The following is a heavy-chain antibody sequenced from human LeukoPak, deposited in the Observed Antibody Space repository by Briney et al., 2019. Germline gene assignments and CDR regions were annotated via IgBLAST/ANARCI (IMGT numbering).Heavy chain of an antibody. Sequence: SETLSLTCTVSGGSISSYYWSWIRQPPGKRLEWIGNIFYSGSTYYSPSLRSRVTISLDTSRNQFSLKLNSVTAADTAVYYCAKSNGYGLVDIWGQGTMVTVSS. V-gene: IGHV4-59*12. CDR1: GGSISSYY. J-gene: IGHJ3*02. CDR2: IFYSGST. CDR3: AKSNGYGLVDI. D-gene: IGHD3-10*01.